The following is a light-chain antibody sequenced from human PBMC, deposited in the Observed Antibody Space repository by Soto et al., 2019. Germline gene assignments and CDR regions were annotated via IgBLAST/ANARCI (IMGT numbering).Light chain of an antibody. J-gene: IGKJ1*01. V-gene: IGKV1-39*01. CDR3: QQSYSTPPT. Sequence: DIQMTQSPSSLSASVGDRVTITCRASQSISSYLNWYQQKPGKAPKLLIYAASSLQSGVPSRFSGSGSGTDFPLTISSLQPEDFATYYCQQSYSTPPTFGHGTKVEIK. CDR1: QSISSY. CDR2: AAS.